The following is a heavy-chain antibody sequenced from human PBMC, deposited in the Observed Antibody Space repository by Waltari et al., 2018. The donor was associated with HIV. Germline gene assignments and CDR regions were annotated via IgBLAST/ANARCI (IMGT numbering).Heavy chain of an antibody. D-gene: IGHD5-12*01. J-gene: IGHJ3*01. Sequence: EVQVVESGGGLVEAGGSLRVSCASFQLTFADVWMTWVRQAPGKGLEWVGRIKSKRDGGATDYAASVKGRFVISRDDSQNTLYLQMSGLRTEDTAIYYCTTGGYPTEAFDVWGQGTMVTVSP. CDR3: TTGGYPTEAFDV. V-gene: IGHV3-15*01. CDR1: QLTFADVW. CDR2: IKSKRDGGAT.